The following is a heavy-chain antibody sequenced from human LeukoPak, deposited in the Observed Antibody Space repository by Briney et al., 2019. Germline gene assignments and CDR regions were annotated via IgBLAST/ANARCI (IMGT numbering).Heavy chain of an antibody. CDR3: ARQVDTAMVLYFDY. V-gene: IGHV4-39*01. J-gene: IGHJ4*02. Sequence: SETLSLTCTVSGGSISSSSYYWGWIRQPPGKGLGWIGSIYYSGSTYCNPSLKSRVTISVDTSKNQFSLKLSSVTAADTAVYYCARQVDTAMVLYFDYWGQGTLVTVSS. CDR2: IYYSGST. CDR1: GGSISSSSYY. D-gene: IGHD5-18*01.